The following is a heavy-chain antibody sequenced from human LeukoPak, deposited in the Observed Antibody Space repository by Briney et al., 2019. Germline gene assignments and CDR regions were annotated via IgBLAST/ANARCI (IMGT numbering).Heavy chain of an antibody. CDR2: ISSSSSTI. Sequence: GGSLRLSCEASGFTFDMYTMHWVRQAPGKGLEWVSYISSSSSTIYYADSVKGRFTISRDNAKNSLYLQMNSLRAEDTAVYYCARGPSMIVVAYYYYMDVWGKGTTVTVSS. D-gene: IGHD3-22*01. CDR1: GFTFDMYT. V-gene: IGHV3-48*01. CDR3: ARGPSMIVVAYYYYMDV. J-gene: IGHJ6*03.